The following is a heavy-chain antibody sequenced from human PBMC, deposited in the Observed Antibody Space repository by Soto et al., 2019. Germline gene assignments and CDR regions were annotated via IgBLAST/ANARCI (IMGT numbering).Heavy chain of an antibody. CDR1: GYTFTNYA. Sequence: QVQLVQSGVEVKKPGASMKISCRTSGYTFTNYASNWVRQAPGQGLEWVAWISTQSGTTKYGQRLQGRVTVTTDTSTSTAYMELRNLRSDDTALYYCARGGYKDSWGQGTLVTVSS. V-gene: IGHV1-18*01. CDR3: ARGGYKDS. CDR2: ISTQSGTT. D-gene: IGHD5-12*01. J-gene: IGHJ4*02.